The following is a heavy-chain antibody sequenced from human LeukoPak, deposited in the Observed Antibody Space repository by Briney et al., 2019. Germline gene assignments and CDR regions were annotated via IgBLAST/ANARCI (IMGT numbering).Heavy chain of an antibody. J-gene: IGHJ4*02. CDR1: GYTFTSYY. Sequence: GASVKVSCKASGYTFTSYYMHWVRQAPGQGLEWMGIINPSGGSTSYAQKFQGRVTMTRDTSTSTVYMELSSLRSEDTAVYYCARGPVPAAIRGCFDYWGQGTLVTVSS. CDR3: ARGPVPAAIRGCFDY. V-gene: IGHV1-46*01. D-gene: IGHD2-2*02. CDR2: INPSGGST.